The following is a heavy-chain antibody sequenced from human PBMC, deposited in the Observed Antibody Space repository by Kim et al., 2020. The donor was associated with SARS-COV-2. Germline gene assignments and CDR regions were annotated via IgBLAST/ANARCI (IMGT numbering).Heavy chain of an antibody. D-gene: IGHD2-2*01. V-gene: IGHV4-59*01. Sequence: SETLSLTCTVSGGSISSYYWSWIRQPPGKGLEWIGYIYYSGSTYYNPSLKSRVTISVDTSKNQFSLKLTSVTAADTAVYYCARTPCSSTSCYVYWGQGTLVTVSS. CDR2: IYYSGST. CDR1: GGSISSYY. CDR3: ARTPCSSTSCYVY. J-gene: IGHJ4*02.